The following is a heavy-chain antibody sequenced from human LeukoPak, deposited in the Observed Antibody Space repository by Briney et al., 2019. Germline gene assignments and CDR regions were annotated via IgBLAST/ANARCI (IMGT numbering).Heavy chain of an antibody. J-gene: IGHJ6*02. V-gene: IGHV3-7*03. CDR3: ARINDFRRGHSGMDV. CDR1: GFTFSTYW. CDR2: IKQDGSEN. Sequence: PGGSLRLSCAASGFTFSTYWMSWVRQAPGNGLEWVANIKQDGSENYYVDSVKGRFTISRDNAKNSLYLQMSSLRAEDTAVYYCARINDFRRGHSGMDVWGQGTTVTVSS. D-gene: IGHD3-3*01.